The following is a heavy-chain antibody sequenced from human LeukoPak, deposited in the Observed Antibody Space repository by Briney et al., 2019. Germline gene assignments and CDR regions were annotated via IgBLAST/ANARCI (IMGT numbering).Heavy chain of an antibody. CDR1: SGSFSDYY. Sequence: SETLSLTCADYSGSFSDYYWTWIRQPPGKGLEWIGDINHSGSTNYNPSLKSRVTISVDTSKNQFSLKLSSVTAADTAVYYCATIRRLWPLKIYSRMDVWGQGTTVTVSS. CDR2: INHSGST. V-gene: IGHV4-34*01. D-gene: IGHD4-17*01. CDR3: ATIRRLWPLKIYSRMDV. J-gene: IGHJ6*02.